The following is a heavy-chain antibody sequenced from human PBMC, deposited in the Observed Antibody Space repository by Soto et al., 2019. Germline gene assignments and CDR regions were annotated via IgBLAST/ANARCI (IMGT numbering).Heavy chain of an antibody. CDR3: ARAPRLTAETIHANYFDD. V-gene: IGHV1-69*01. CDR1: GGTFGNSG. J-gene: IGHJ4*02. D-gene: IGHD2-2*02. Sequence: QVQLVQSGAEVKKPGSSLKVSCKASGGTFGNSGVSWVRQAPGQGPEWMGGIIPIFDTTNYAQKFQGRVTSSADDSTSSMELSSLRSEDTGVYYCARAPRLTAETIHANYFDDWGQGTQVTVSS. CDR2: IIPIFDTT.